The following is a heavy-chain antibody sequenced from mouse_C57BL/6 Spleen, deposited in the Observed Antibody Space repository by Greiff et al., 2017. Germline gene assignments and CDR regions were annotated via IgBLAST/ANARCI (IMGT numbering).Heavy chain of an antibody. CDR2: IDPSDSYT. CDR1: GYTFTSYW. CDR3: ARSTAYYSNYEGYFDV. D-gene: IGHD2-5*01. Sequence: VQLQQPGAELVMPGASVKLSCKASGYTFTSYWMHWVKQRPGQGLEWIGEIDPSDSYTNYNQKFKGKSTLTVDKSSSTAYMQLSSLTSEDSAVYYCARSTAYYSNYEGYFDVWGTGTTVTVSS. V-gene: IGHV1-69*01. J-gene: IGHJ1*03.